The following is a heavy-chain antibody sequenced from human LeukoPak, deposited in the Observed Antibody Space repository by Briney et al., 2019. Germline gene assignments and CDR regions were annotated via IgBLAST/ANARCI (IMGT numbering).Heavy chain of an antibody. CDR3: SRHGIKAAGHFDF. CDR1: GGSISTSSDY. CDR2: FYYTGST. D-gene: IGHD6-13*01. Sequence: PSETLSLTCTVSGGSISTSSDYWAWIRQPPGRGLEWSGSFYYTGSTYYNPSLKSRVTISVDTSKNQISLKLSSVTAADTAVYYCSRHGIKAAGHFDFWGQGILVTVSS. J-gene: IGHJ4*02. V-gene: IGHV4-39*01.